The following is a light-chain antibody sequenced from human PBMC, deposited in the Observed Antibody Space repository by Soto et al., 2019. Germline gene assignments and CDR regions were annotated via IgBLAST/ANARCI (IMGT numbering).Light chain of an antibody. Sequence: EIVLTQSPATLSLSPGVRATLSCRASQSVSSYLAWYQQKPGQAPRLLIYDSSNRATGIPGRFSGSGSGTDFTHTISSLEPEDFAVYYCQQRSSGVTLGGGTKVDIK. CDR1: QSVSSY. CDR2: DSS. J-gene: IGKJ4*01. V-gene: IGKV3-11*01. CDR3: QQRSSGVT.